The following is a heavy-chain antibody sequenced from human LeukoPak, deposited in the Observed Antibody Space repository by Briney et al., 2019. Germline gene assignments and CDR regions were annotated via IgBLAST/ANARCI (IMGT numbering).Heavy chain of an antibody. CDR1: GFTVSNNY. V-gene: IGHV3-66*02. CDR2: IYTDGTT. Sequence: GGSLRLSCAASGFTVSNNYMSWVRQAPGKGLEWVSVIYTDGTTYYADSVKGRFTTSRDNSKNTLYLQMNSLRAEDTAVYCCARWRVPGYFDYWGQGALVTVFS. J-gene: IGHJ4*02. CDR3: ARWRVPGYFDY. D-gene: IGHD3-10*01.